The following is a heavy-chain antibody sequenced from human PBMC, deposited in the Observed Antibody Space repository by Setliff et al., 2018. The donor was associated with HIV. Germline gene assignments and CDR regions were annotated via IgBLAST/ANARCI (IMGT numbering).Heavy chain of an antibody. D-gene: IGHD3-9*01. CDR2: IYASGGT. V-gene: IGHV4-61*02. CDR1: GLSMSSGNYY. Sequence: SETLSLTCQVSGLSMSSGNYYWNWIRQPAGKGLEWIGRIYASGGTYYKSSLKSRVTISVDSSKNQFSLKLTSVTAADAAIYFCARGGGYFHDNNAFDIWGQGTVVTVSS. J-gene: IGHJ3*02. CDR3: ARGGGYFHDNNAFDI.